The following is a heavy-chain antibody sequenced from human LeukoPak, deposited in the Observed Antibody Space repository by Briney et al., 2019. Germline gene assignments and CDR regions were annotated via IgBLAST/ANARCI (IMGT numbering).Heavy chain of an antibody. CDR2: IYYSGST. CDR3: ARGQEDSDFWSGYYYYYYMDV. J-gene: IGHJ6*03. D-gene: IGHD3-3*01. V-gene: IGHV4-59*01. CDR1: GGSISSYY. Sequence: SETLSLTCTVSGGSISSYYWSWIRQPPGKGLEWIGYIYYSGSTNYNPSLKSRVTISVDTSKNQFSLKLSSVTAADTAVYYCARGQEDSDFWSGYYYYYYMDVWGKGTTVTVSS.